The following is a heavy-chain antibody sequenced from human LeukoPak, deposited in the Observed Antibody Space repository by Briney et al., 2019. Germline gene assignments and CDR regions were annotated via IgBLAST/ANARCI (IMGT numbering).Heavy chain of an antibody. CDR1: GFTFSSYA. J-gene: IGHJ6*03. CDR2: ISGGGGTT. D-gene: IGHD2-2*01. CDR3: AKEGYCSSTSCLRTYYYYYYYMDV. V-gene: IGHV3-23*01. Sequence: PGGSLRLSCAASGFTFSSYAMSWVRQPPGKGLEWVSAISGGGGTTFFADSVKGRFTISRDNSKNTLYLQMNSLRAEDTAVYYCAKEGYCSSTSCLRTYYYYYYYMDVWGKGTTVTISS.